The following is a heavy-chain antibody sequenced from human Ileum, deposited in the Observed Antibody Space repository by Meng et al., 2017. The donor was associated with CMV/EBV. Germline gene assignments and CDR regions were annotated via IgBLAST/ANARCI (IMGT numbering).Heavy chain of an antibody. CDR1: GSFSGYY. D-gene: IGHD3-3*01. Sequence: GSFSGYYWSWIRQPPGKGLEWIGEINHSGSTNYNPSLKSRVTISVDTSKNQFSLKLSSVTAADTAVYYCARGPRAYYDFWSGPSWGYWGQGTLVTVSS. J-gene: IGHJ4*02. CDR2: INHSGST. V-gene: IGHV4-34*01. CDR3: ARGPRAYYDFWSGPSWGY.